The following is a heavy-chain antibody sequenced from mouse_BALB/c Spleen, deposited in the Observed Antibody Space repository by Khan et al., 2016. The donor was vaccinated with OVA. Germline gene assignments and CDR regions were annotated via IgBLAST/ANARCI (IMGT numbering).Heavy chain of an antibody. Sequence: LQESGAELAKPGASVKLSCTASGYTFTTYWISWIKQRPGQGLAWIGYINPSTGYTEYIKNFKDKATLSADESSSTAYLQLNSLTSADSAVYYCVRRGVNGLCAYWGQGTWVTVSA. J-gene: IGHJ3*01. CDR2: INPSTGYT. CDR3: VRRGVNGLCAY. V-gene: IGHV1-7*01. D-gene: IGHD6-2*01. CDR1: GYTFTTYW.